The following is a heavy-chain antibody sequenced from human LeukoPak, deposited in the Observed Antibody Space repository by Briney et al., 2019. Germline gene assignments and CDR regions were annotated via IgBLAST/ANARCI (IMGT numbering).Heavy chain of an antibody. Sequence: PGGSLRLSCAASGFSFSSYAMSWVRQAPGKGLEWVSAMSSSDDGRYYAASVRGRFTISRDTSRSTLYLQMNSLRAEDAAVYYCARESDTVLDYWGQGTLVTVSS. CDR2: MSSSDDGR. V-gene: IGHV3-23*01. CDR1: GFSFSSYA. D-gene: IGHD5-18*01. CDR3: ARESDTVLDY. J-gene: IGHJ4*02.